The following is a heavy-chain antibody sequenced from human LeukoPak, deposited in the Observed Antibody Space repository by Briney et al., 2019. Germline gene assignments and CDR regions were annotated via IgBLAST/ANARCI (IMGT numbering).Heavy chain of an antibody. CDR1: GGSISSYY. Sequence: SETLSLTCTVSGGSISSYYWSWIRQPAGKGLEWIGRIYTSGSTNYNPSLKSRVTMSVDTSKNQFSLKLSSVTAADTAVYYCARDPRALGSSWFVFDYWGQGTLVTVSS. V-gene: IGHV4-4*07. CDR3: ARDPRALGSSWFVFDY. CDR2: IYTSGST. J-gene: IGHJ4*02. D-gene: IGHD6-13*01.